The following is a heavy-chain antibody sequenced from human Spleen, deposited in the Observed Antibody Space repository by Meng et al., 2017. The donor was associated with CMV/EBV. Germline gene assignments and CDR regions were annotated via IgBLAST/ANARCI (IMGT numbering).Heavy chain of an antibody. CDR3: AREYSSGLGGFDY. CDR2: ISSSSSYI. CDR1: GFNFSSYS. J-gene: IGHJ4*02. D-gene: IGHD6-19*01. Sequence: CAASGFNFSSYSMNWVRQAPGKGLEWVSSISSSSSYIYYADSVKGRFTISRDNAKNSLYLQMNSLRAEDTAVYYCAREYSSGLGGFDYWGQGTLVTVSS. V-gene: IGHV3-21*01.